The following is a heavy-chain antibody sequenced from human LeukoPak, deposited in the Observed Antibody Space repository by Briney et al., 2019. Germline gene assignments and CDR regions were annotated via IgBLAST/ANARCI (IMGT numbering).Heavy chain of an antibody. D-gene: IGHD2/OR15-2a*01. J-gene: IGHJ4*02. CDR1: GFTVSSNY. CDR2: ISSSSSYI. CDR3: ARDQIGNFDY. V-gene: IGHV3-21*01. Sequence: PGGSLRLSCAASGFTVSSNYMSWVRQAPGKGLEWVSSISSSSSYIYYADSVKGRFTISRDNAKNSLYLQMNSLRAEDTAVYYCARDQIGNFDYWGQGTLVTVSS.